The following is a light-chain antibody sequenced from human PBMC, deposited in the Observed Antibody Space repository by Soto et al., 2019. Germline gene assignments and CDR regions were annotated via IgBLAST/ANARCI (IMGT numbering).Light chain of an antibody. Sequence: EIVLTQSPGTLSLSPGERATLSCRASQSVNSSYLAWFQRRPGQAPRLLIYGASNRATGIPDRFSGSGSGTDFTLTISRLEPEEFAVYYCQQYGTSPVAFGQGTKVEIK. CDR2: GAS. J-gene: IGKJ1*01. CDR3: QQYGTSPVA. CDR1: QSVNSSY. V-gene: IGKV3-20*01.